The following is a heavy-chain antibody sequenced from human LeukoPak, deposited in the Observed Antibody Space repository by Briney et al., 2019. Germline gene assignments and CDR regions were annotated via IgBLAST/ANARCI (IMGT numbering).Heavy chain of an antibody. V-gene: IGHV1-69*05. Sequence: SVKVSXKASGGTFSSYAICWVRQAPGQGLEWMGGIIPIFGTANYAQKFQGRVTITTDESTSTAYMELSSLRSEDTAVYYCARVSPYSSGWYGCYFDYWGQGTLVTVSS. CDR2: IIPIFGTA. CDR3: ARVSPYSSGWYGCYFDY. J-gene: IGHJ4*02. CDR1: GGTFSSYA. D-gene: IGHD6-19*01.